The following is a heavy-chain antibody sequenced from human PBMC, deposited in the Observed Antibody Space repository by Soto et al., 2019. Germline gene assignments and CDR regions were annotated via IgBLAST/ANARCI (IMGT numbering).Heavy chain of an antibody. D-gene: IGHD6-6*01. V-gene: IGHV4-31*03. CDR2: IYYSGST. CDR3: ARRGSSSDWFDP. Sequence: SETLSLTCTFAGGSISSGGYYRSWIRQHQGKGLEWIGYIYYSGSTYYNPSLKSRVTISVDTSKNQFSLKLSSVTAADTAVYYCARRGSSSDWFDPWGQGTLVPVSS. CDR1: GGSISSGGYY. J-gene: IGHJ5*02.